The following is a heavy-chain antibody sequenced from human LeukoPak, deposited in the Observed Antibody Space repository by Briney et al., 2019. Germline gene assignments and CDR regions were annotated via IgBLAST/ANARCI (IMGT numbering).Heavy chain of an antibody. V-gene: IGHV1-18*01. CDR3: ARDRFPRYYYDSSGYGKFDY. J-gene: IGHJ4*02. Sequence: ASVKVSCKASGYTFTNYYISWLRQAPGQGLECMGWINVYNGNTNYAQKLQGRVTMTTDTSTSTAYMELRSLRSDDTAVYYCARDRFPRYYYDSSGYGKFDYWGQGTLVTVSS. CDR2: INVYNGNT. D-gene: IGHD3-22*01. CDR1: GYTFTNYY.